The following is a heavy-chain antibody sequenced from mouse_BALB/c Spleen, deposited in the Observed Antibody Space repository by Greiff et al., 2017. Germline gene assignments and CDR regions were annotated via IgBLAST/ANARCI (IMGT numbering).Heavy chain of an antibody. Sequence: ESGPGLVKPSQSLSLTCSVTGYSITSGYYWNWIRQFPGNKLEWMGYISYDGSNNYNPSLKNRISITRDTSKNQFFLKLNSVTTEDTATYYCARSFYYGSSRFDYWGQGTTLTVSS. V-gene: IGHV3-6*02. CDR2: ISYDGSN. CDR3: ARSFYYGSSRFDY. CDR1: GYSITSGYY. D-gene: IGHD1-1*01. J-gene: IGHJ2*01.